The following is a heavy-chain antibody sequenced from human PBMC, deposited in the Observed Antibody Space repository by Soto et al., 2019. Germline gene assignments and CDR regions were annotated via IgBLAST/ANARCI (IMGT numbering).Heavy chain of an antibody. V-gene: IGHV3-74*01. CDR1: GLTFNRYW. Sequence: GGSLRLSCAASGLTFNRYWMHWVRHAPGKGLVWVSHINTDGTNSNYADSVKGRFTISRDNAKSTLFLQMNSLRDEDTAVYYCAREFCSGGNCYTYYFDPWGQGIQVTVSS. D-gene: IGHD2-15*01. CDR2: INTDGTNS. J-gene: IGHJ5*02. CDR3: AREFCSGGNCYTYYFDP.